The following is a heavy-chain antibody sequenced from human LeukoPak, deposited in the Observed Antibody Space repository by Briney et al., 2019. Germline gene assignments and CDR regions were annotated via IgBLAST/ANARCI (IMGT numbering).Heavy chain of an antibody. CDR3: ARLNGKSGWYFPFDY. J-gene: IGHJ4*02. CDR2: MNPNSGNT. Sequence: GASVKVSCKASGYTFTSYDINWVRQATGQGLEWMGWMNPNSGNTGYAQKFQGRVTMTRNTSISTAYMELSSLRSEDTAVYYYARLNGKSGWYFPFDYWGQGTLVTVSS. V-gene: IGHV1-8*01. CDR1: GYTFTSYD. D-gene: IGHD6-19*01.